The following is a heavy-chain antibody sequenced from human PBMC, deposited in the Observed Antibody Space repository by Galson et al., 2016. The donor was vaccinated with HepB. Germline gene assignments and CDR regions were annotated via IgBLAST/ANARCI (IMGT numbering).Heavy chain of an antibody. D-gene: IGHD2-2*01. V-gene: IGHV3-23*01. CDR3: ARVSGPWVGVPAAKVYVDF. CDR1: GFTFKYHA. CDR2: ISDGGTA. J-gene: IGHJ4*02. Sequence: SLRLSCAASGFTFKYHAMSWVRQAPGSGLEWVAVISDGGTAHYADSVKGRFTISRDNSKNTVYLQMGSLRAEDRAEYYCARVSGPWVGVPAAKVYVDFWGQGTLVIVSS.